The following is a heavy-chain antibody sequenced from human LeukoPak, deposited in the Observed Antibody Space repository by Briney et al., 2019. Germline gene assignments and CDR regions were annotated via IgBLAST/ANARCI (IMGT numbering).Heavy chain of an antibody. V-gene: IGHV4-38-2*02. CDR1: GYSISSGYY. CDR3: ARHRRRYDYVWGSYRDQLNDAFDI. D-gene: IGHD3-16*02. Sequence: PSETLSLTCTVSGYSISSGYYWGWIRQPPGKGLEWIGSIYHSGSTYYNPSLKSRVTISVDTSKNQFSLKLSSVTAADTAVYYCARHRRRYDYVWGSYRDQLNDAFDIWGQGTMVTVSS. J-gene: IGHJ3*02. CDR2: IYHSGST.